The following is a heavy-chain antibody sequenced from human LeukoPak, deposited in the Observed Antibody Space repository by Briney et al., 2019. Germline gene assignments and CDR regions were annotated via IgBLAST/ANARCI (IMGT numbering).Heavy chain of an antibody. CDR2: TSSSDAGT. J-gene: IGHJ4*02. D-gene: IGHD4-23*01. Sequence: GGSLRLSCAVSGFPLSSYAMSWVRQAPGKGLEWVSATSSSDAGTYYADSVRGRFTISRDNSKNTLYLQMNSLRAEDTAVYYCARRAGGYSHPYDYWGQGILVTVSS. V-gene: IGHV3-23*01. CDR1: GFPLSSYA. CDR3: ARRAGGYSHPYDY.